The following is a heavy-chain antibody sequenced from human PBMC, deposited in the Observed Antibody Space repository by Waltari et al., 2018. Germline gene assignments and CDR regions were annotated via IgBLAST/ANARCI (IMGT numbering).Heavy chain of an antibody. D-gene: IGHD6-13*01. CDR1: GFTFSSYA. Sequence: QVQLVESGGGVVQPGRSLRLSCAASGFTFSSYAMHWVRQAPGKGLEWVAVISYDGSNKYYADSVKGRFTISRDNSKNTLYLQMNSLRAEDTAVYYCARDLGAAAAYFDYWGQGTLVTVSS. V-gene: IGHV3-30-3*01. J-gene: IGHJ4*02. CDR2: ISYDGSNK. CDR3: ARDLGAAAAYFDY.